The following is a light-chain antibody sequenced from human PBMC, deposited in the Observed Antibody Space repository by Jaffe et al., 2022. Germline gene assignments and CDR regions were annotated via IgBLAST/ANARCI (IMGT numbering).Light chain of an antibody. CDR3: QQYKNLRT. J-gene: IGKJ1*01. Sequence: DIQMTQSPSTLSASVGDRVIITCRASQTVDVSLAWHQQKPGKAPKLLIYKASNLQSGVPSRFSGSGSGTEFTLTISSLQPDDFATYYCQQYKNLRTFGQGTKVEIK. CDR1: QTVDVS. CDR2: KAS. V-gene: IGKV1-5*03.